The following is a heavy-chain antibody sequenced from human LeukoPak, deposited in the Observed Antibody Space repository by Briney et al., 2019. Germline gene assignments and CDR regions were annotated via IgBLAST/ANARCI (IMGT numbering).Heavy chain of an antibody. J-gene: IGHJ4*02. CDR2: IRSKAYGGTT. CDR1: GFTFGDYA. D-gene: IGHD2-2*01. V-gene: IGHV3-49*04. Sequence: GGSLRLSCTASGFTFGDYAMSWVRQAPGKGLEWVGFIRSKAYGGTTEYAASVKGRFTISRDDSKSIAYLQMNSLKTEDTAVYYCTREGVPAAWGLFDYWGQGTLVTVSS. CDR3: TREGVPAAWGLFDY.